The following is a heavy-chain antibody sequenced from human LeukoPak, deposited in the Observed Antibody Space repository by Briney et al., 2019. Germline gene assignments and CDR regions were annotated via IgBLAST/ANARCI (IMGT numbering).Heavy chain of an antibody. J-gene: IGHJ4*02. CDR1: GISISSYA. D-gene: IGHD3-22*01. CDR2: ISGSGGST. CDR3: AKTQEFYDSSGYYDY. V-gene: IGHV3-23*01. Sequence: GGSLRLSCAASGISISSYAMSWVRQAPGKGLEWVSAISGSGGSTYYADSVKGRFTISRDNSKNTLYLQMNSLRAEDTAVYYCAKTQEFYDSSGYYDYWGQGTLVTVSS.